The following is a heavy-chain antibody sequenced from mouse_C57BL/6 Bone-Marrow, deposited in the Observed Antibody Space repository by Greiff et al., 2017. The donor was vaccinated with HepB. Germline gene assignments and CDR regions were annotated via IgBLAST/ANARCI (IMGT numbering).Heavy chain of an antibody. D-gene: IGHD2-4*01. V-gene: IGHV1-81*01. J-gene: IGHJ4*01. CDR1: GYTFTSYG. Sequence: SGAELARPGASVKLSCTASGYTFTSYGISWVKQRTGQGLEWIGEIYPRSGNTYYNEKFKGKATLTADKSSSTAYMELRSLTSEDSAVYFCARGGLRRRAMDYWGQGTSVTVSS. CDR3: ARGGLRRRAMDY. CDR2: IYPRSGNT.